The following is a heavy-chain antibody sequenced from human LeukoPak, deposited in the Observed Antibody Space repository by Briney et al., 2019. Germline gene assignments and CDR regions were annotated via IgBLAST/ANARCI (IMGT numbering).Heavy chain of an antibody. CDR1: GGSISSDGYY. D-gene: IGHD1-26*01. CDR2: IYYSGST. CDR3: ARQLNSGGRPTPIDY. V-gene: IGHV4-39*01. J-gene: IGHJ4*02. Sequence: PSETLSLTCTVSGGSISSDGYYWGWIRQPPGKGLEWIGSIYYSGSTYYNPSLKSRGTISVDTSKNQVSLKLSTVTAADTAVYFCARQLNSGGRPTPIDYWGQGTLVTVSS.